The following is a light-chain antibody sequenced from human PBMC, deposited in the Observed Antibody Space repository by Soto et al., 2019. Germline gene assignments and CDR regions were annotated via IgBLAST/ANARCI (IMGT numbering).Light chain of an antibody. CDR1: QSVNSN. CDR3: QQYNNWPPYT. J-gene: IGKJ2*01. CDR2: SAS. Sequence: EIVMTQSPATLSVSPGERATLSCRASQSVNSNLAWYQQKPGQAPRLLIYSASTRATGISARFSGSGSGTEFTLTISSLQSEDCAIYYCQQYNNWPPYTFGQGTKLEIK. V-gene: IGKV3-15*01.